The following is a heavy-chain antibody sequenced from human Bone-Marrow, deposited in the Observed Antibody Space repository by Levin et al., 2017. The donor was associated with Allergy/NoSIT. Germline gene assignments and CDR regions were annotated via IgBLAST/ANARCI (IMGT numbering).Heavy chain of an antibody. CDR2: IIPAFGST. J-gene: IGHJ4*02. D-gene: IGHD3-10*01. CDR3: ARARGGFYGSGSFDF. CDR1: GGTLSNYA. V-gene: IGHV1-69*13. Sequence: SVKVSCKASGGTLSNYAISWVRQAPGQGLEWMGGIIPAFGSTNYAQKSQGRVTITADESTRTSHMELRSLRFEDTAVYCCARARGGFYGSGSFDFWGQGTLVTVSS.